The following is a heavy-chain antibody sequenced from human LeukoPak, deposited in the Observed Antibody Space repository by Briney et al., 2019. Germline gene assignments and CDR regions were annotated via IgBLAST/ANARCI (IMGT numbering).Heavy chain of an antibody. CDR2: TNPNSGGT. Sequence: ASVKVSCKASGYTFTGYYMHWVRQAPGQGLEWMGRTNPNSGGTNYAQKFQGRVTMTRDTSISTAYMELSRLRSDATAVYYCARVYYYDSSGLGGWFDPWGQGTLVTVSS. D-gene: IGHD3-22*01. V-gene: IGHV1-2*06. J-gene: IGHJ5*02. CDR1: GYTFTGYY. CDR3: ARVYYYDSSGLGGWFDP.